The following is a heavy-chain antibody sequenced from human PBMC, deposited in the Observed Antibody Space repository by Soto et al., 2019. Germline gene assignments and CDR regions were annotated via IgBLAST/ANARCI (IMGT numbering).Heavy chain of an antibody. J-gene: IGHJ4*02. CDR1: GGSFSGYY. CDR2: INHRGST. CDR3: ARATDVVAGGY. Sequence: QVQLQQWGAGLLKPSETLSLTCAVYGGSFSGYYWSWFRQPPGKGLAWIGEINHRGSTKYNPCLKSRVTISVDTSKNQFSLKLSSVNAADTGVYCCARATDVVAGGYLGQGSLVTVSS. D-gene: IGHD5-12*01. V-gene: IGHV4-34*01.